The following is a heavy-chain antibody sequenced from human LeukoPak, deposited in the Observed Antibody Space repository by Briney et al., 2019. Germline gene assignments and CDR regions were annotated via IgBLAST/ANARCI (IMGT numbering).Heavy chain of an antibody. V-gene: IGHV3-23*01. D-gene: IGHD2-2*01. CDR1: GFTFSSYA. J-gene: IGHJ3*02. CDR3: AKGGYCSSTSCYGVDAFDI. Sequence: GGSLRLSCAASGFTFSSYAMSWVRQAPGKGLEWVSAISGSGGSTYYADSVKGRFTISRDNSKNTRYLQMNSLRAEDTAVYYCAKGGYCSSTSCYGVDAFDIWGQGTMVTVSS. CDR2: ISGSGGST.